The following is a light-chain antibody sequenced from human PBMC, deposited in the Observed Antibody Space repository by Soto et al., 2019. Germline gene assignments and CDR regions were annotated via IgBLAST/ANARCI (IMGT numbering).Light chain of an antibody. V-gene: IGKV3-11*01. Sequence: EIVLTQSPGILSLSPGERATLSCRASQSIGRFLAWYQHKPGQAPRLLIYDASNRATGIPARFSASGSETDFTLTISSLEPEDFAVYYCQQRSSRPREISFGQGTRLEIK. CDR1: QSIGRF. J-gene: IGKJ5*01. CDR2: DAS. CDR3: QQRSSRPREIS.